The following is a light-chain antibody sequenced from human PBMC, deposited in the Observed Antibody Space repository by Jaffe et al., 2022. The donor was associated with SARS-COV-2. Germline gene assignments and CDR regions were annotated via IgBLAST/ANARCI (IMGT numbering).Light chain of an antibody. CDR1: SSDVGAYNY. CDR2: DVS. CDR3: SSYAGSYTSSV. Sequence: QSALTQPRSVSGSPGQSVTISCTGTSSDVGAYNYVSWYQQHPGKAPQLIIFDVSRRPSGVPDRFSGSKSGNTASLTISGLQAEDGADYYCSSYAGSYTSSVFGTGTKVTVL. V-gene: IGLV2-11*01. J-gene: IGLJ1*01.